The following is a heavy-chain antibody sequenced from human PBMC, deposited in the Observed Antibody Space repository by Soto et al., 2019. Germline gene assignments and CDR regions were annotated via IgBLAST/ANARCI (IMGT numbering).Heavy chain of an antibody. J-gene: IGHJ4*02. Sequence: GGSLRLSCAASGFTFSSYAMSWVRQAPGKGLEWVSAISGSGGSTYYADSVKGRFTISRDNSKNTLYLQMNSLRAEDTAVYYCAKGYCSSTSCYGRGFDYWGQGTLVTVSS. CDR1: GFTFSSYA. D-gene: IGHD2-2*01. CDR2: ISGSGGST. CDR3: AKGYCSSTSCYGRGFDY. V-gene: IGHV3-23*01.